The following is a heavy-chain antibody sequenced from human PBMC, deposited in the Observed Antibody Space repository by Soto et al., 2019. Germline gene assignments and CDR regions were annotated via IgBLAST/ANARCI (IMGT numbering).Heavy chain of an antibody. V-gene: IGHV3-73*01. CDR3: TSSALIDYYYYYGMDV. CDR1: GFTFSGSA. CDR2: IRSKANSYAT. Sequence: GGSLRLSCAASGFTFSGSAMHWVRQASGRGLEWVGRIRSKANSYATAYAASVKGRFTISRDDSKNTAYLQMNSLKTEDTAVYYCTSSALIDYYYYYGMDVWGQGTTVTVSS. J-gene: IGHJ6*02. D-gene: IGHD3-22*01.